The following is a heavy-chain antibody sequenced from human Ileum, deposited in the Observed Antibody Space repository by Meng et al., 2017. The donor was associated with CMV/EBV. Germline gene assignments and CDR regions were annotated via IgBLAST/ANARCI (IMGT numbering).Heavy chain of an antibody. V-gene: IGHV4-34*01. CDR3: ARSRVYWYFDL. CDR2: ISHSGIT. Sequence: QQQQWGAGLLEPSATLSLTSAGYGGSFSDYYWSWIRQPRGKGLEWIGEISHSGITNYNPSLKSRVTISIDTSKKQFSLKLSSVTAADTAVYYCARSRVYWYFDLWGRGTLVTVSS. J-gene: IGHJ2*01. CDR1: GGSFSDYY.